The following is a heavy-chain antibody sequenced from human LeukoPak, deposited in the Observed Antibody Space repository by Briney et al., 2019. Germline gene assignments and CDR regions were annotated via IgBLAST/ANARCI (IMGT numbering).Heavy chain of an antibody. Sequence: PGGSLRLSCAASGFTFSSYSMNCVRQAPGKGLEWVSYISSSSSTIYYADSVKGRFTISRDNAKNSLYLQMNSLRDEDTAVYYCARDQYDILTGYYVDYWGQGTLVTVSS. V-gene: IGHV3-48*02. CDR3: ARDQYDILTGYYVDY. D-gene: IGHD3-9*01. CDR2: ISSSSSTI. CDR1: GFTFSSYS. J-gene: IGHJ4*02.